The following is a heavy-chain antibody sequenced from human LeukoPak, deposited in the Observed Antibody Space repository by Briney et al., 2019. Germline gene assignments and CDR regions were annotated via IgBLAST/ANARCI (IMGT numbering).Heavy chain of an antibody. Sequence: SGGSLRLSCAASGFTFSDYYMNWVRQAPGKGLEWVSAISSSGGDTYYADSVKGRFTISRDNFKNTLCLQMNSLRAEDTAVYYCAKGDHVLATSSDRVFEYWGQGTLVTVSS. D-gene: IGHD5-12*01. CDR1: GFTFSDYY. V-gene: IGHV3-23*01. CDR2: ISSSGGDT. J-gene: IGHJ4*02. CDR3: AKGDHVLATSSDRVFEY.